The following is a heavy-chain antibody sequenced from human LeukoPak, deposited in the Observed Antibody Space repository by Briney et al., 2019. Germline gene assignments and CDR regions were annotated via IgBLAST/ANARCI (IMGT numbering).Heavy chain of an antibody. Sequence: ASVKVSCKASGYTFTSYGISWVRQAPGQGLEWMGWISAYNGNTNYAQKLQGRVTMTTDTSTSTAYMELRSLRSDDTAVYCCARVAAPTDSSGYYYPGYWGQGTLVTVSS. CDR2: ISAYNGNT. CDR3: ARVAAPTDSSGYYYPGY. J-gene: IGHJ4*02. D-gene: IGHD3-22*01. V-gene: IGHV1-18*01. CDR1: GYTFTSYG.